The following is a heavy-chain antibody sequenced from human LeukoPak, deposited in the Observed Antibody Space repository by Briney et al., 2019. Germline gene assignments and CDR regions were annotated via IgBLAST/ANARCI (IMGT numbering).Heavy chain of an antibody. CDR2: MNPNSGNT. J-gene: IGHJ6*02. Sequence: ASVKVPCKASGYTFTSYDINWVRQATGQGLEWMGWMNPNSGNTGYAQKFQGRVTMTRNTSISTAYMELSSLRSEDTAVYYCARELCSGGSCYYYYGMDVWGQGTTVTVSS. CDR1: GYTFTSYD. CDR3: ARELCSGGSCYYYYGMDV. D-gene: IGHD2-15*01. V-gene: IGHV1-8*01.